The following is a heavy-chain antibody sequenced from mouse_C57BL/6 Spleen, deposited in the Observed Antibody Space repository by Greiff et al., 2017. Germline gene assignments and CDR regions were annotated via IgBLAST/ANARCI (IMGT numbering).Heavy chain of an antibody. CDR1: GYTFTSYW. J-gene: IGHJ1*03. Sequence: QVQLQQPGAELVRPGSSVKLSCKASGYTFTSYWMDWVKQRPGQGLEWIGNIYPSDSETHYNQKFKDKATLTVDKSSSTAYMQLSSLTSEDSAVYYCARRPIYDYGYFDVWGTGTTVTVSS. V-gene: IGHV1-61*01. CDR3: ARRPIYDYGYFDV. CDR2: IYPSDSET. D-gene: IGHD2-3*01.